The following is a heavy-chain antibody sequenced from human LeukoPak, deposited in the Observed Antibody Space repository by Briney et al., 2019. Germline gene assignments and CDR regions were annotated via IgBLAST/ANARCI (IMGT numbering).Heavy chain of an antibody. Sequence: GGSLRLSCTASGFTFRNFWMSWVRQAPGEGLEWVANIHPDGGDKYYVDSVKGRFTISRDNAGNSLFLHMNRLRVEDTAVYYCARDMGFSTEDYWGQGTLVTVPS. J-gene: IGHJ4*02. V-gene: IGHV3-7*01. CDR1: GFTFRNFW. D-gene: IGHD2/OR15-2a*01. CDR2: IHPDGGDK. CDR3: ARDMGFSTEDY.